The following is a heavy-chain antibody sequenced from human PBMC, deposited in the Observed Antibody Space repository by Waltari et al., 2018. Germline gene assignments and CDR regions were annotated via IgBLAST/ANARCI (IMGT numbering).Heavy chain of an antibody. V-gene: IGHV4-34*01. CDR2: INHSGST. CDR1: GGSFSGSN. J-gene: IGHJ4*02. CDR3: ARVGWLRRTYYFDY. Sequence: QVQLQQCGAGLLKPSETLSLTCAVYGGSFSGSNWSWIRQPPGKGLEWIGEINHSGSTNYNPSLKSRVTISVDTSKNQFSLKLSSVTAADTAVYYCARVGWLRRTYYFDYWGQGTLVTVSS. D-gene: IGHD5-12*01.